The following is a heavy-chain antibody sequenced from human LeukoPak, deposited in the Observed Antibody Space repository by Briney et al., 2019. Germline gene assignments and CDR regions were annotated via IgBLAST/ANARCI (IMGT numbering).Heavy chain of an antibody. J-gene: IGHJ4*02. D-gene: IGHD3-10*01. CDR2: ISGSGGST. CDR1: GFTFSSYA. V-gene: IGHV3-23*01. CDR3: ARDGRITMVRGVNPPDY. Sequence: GGSLRLSCAASGFTFSSYAMSWVRQAPGKGLEWVSAISGSGGSTYYADSVKGRFTISRDNSKNTLYLQMNSLRAEDTAVYYCARDGRITMVRGVNPPDYWGQGTPVTVSS.